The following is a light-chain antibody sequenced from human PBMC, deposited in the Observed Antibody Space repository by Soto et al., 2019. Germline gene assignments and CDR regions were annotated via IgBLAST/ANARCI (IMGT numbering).Light chain of an antibody. Sequence: DIQLTQSPSALSASVGDRVTITCRASQSISTWLAWYQQKPGKAPNLLIYKASRLETGVPSRFSGSGSGTEFTLPISFLQPDDFANYYCQQYNSYSPLTFGGGTKVDIK. V-gene: IGKV1-5*03. J-gene: IGKJ4*01. CDR3: QQYNSYSPLT. CDR2: KAS. CDR1: QSISTW.